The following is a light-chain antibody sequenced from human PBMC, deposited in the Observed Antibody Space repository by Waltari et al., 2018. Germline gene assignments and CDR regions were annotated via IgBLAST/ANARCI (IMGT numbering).Light chain of an antibody. CDR1: QSVRGS. CDR3: QHYVRLPAT. Sequence: EIVLTQSPGTLSLSPGERATLSCRASQSVRGSLAWYQQKAGQAPRLLIYGASSRATGIPDRFSGRGSGTDFSLTISRLEPEDFAGYYCQHYVRLPATFGQGTKVEI. J-gene: IGKJ1*01. V-gene: IGKV3-20*01. CDR2: GAS.